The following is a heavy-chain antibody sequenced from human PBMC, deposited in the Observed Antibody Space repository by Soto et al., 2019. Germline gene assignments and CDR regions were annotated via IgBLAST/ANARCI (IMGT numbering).Heavy chain of an antibody. CDR1: GGSISSYY. V-gene: IGHV4-59*08. Sequence: SETLSLTCTVSGGSISSYYWSWIRQPPGKGLEWIGYIYYSGSTNYNPSLKSRVTISVDTSKNQFSLKLSSVTAADTAVYYCASLTGARGYDFWSGSNYYYCMDVWGKGTTVTVSS. CDR2: IYYSGST. D-gene: IGHD3-3*01. J-gene: IGHJ6*03. CDR3: ASLTGARGYDFWSGSNYYYCMDV.